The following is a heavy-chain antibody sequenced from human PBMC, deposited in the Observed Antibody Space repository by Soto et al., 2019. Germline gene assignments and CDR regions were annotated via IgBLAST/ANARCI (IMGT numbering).Heavy chain of an antibody. CDR2: ISAGGSDI. V-gene: IGHV3-11*01. CDR3: ASLPQGYYDRSGRLVDY. Sequence: QVQLVESGGGLVKPGGSLRLSCASSGFTFSDYYMSWIRQAPVKGLEWGAYISAGGSDIYYGDSGKGRFTVSRDTTKKSLYLQMSNLRADYTAIYYCASLPQGYYDRSGRLVDYWGHGTLVTVSS. D-gene: IGHD3-22*01. CDR1: GFTFSDYY. J-gene: IGHJ4*01.